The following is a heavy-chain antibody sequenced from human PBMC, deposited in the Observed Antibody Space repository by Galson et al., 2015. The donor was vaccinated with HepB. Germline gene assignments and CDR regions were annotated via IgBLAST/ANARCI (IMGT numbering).Heavy chain of an antibody. V-gene: IGHV3-23*01. J-gene: IGHJ4*02. CDR1: GFIVDGSG. CDR3: TRDSGWESAY. D-gene: IGHD3-10*01. Sequence: SLRLPCAASGFIVDGSGMSWVRQAPGKGLEWVSGISASGGKTYYADSVKGRFTMSRDNSQNTVYLQMNSLRVDDSALYYCTRDSGWESAYWGQGTLVTVSS. CDR2: ISASGGKT.